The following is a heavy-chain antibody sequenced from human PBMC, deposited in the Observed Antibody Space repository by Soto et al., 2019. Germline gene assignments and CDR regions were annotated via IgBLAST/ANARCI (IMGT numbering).Heavy chain of an antibody. CDR1: SGSISTANW. CDR3: ARRGGGVVLTATTPFDY. Sequence: QVPLQESGPRLVRPSGTLSLTCTVSSGSISTANWWSWVRQPPGRGLEWVGEIYHSGSTNYNLSLNRRVTLSVDKSKNQSALRLSSVTAADTAMYYCARRGGGVVLTATTPFDYWGQGTLVTVSS. D-gene: IGHD2-21*02. V-gene: IGHV4-4*02. J-gene: IGHJ4*02. CDR2: IYHSGST.